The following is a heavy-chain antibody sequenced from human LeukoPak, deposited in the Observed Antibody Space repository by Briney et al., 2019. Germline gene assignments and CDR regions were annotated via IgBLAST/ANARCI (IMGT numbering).Heavy chain of an antibody. V-gene: IGHV1-69*04. CDR3: AREGAGATAFDY. J-gene: IGHJ4*01. CDR2: IIPFGGIA. Sequence: ASVKVSCKASGGSFSSYVISWVRQAPGQGLEWMGRIIPFGGIANYAQKFQGRVTLTADTSTTTAYMELSSLRSEDTAVYYCAREGAGATAFDYWGQGTLVTVSS. D-gene: IGHD1-26*01. CDR1: GGSFSSYV.